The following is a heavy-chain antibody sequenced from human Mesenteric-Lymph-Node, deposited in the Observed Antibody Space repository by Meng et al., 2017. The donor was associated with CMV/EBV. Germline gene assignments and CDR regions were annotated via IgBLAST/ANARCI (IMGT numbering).Heavy chain of an antibody. CDR1: SGSFSGYV. CDR2: INHGGGT. D-gene: IGHD3-22*01. V-gene: IGHV4-34*01. J-gene: IGHJ4*02. Sequence: SETLSLTCAGHSGSFSGYVWSWIRQLPGRGREWIGVINHGGGTNYNPSLKSRVTISIDTSKNQFSLNLTSVTAADTAVYYCARRSFTYNSAATPSRYFDYWGQGTLVTVSS. CDR3: ARRSFTYNSAATPSRYFDY.